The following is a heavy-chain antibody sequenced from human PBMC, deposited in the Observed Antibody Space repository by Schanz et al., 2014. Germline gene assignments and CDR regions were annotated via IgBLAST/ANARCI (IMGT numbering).Heavy chain of an antibody. CDR2: ISGSGGST. D-gene: IGHD5-12*01. Sequence: VQLVESGGGVVQPGGSLRLSCAASGFTFSSYAMSWVRQAPGKGLEWVSAISGSGGSTYYADSVRGRFTISRDNAENTLFLQMNSLRAEDTAVYYCARKVVATIGGYYDNWGQGTLVIDSS. V-gene: IGHV3-23*04. CDR3: ARKVVATIGGYYDN. CDR1: GFTFSSYA. J-gene: IGHJ4*02.